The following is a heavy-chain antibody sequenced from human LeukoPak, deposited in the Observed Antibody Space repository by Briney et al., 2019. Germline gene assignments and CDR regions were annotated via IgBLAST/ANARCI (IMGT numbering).Heavy chain of an antibody. CDR3: ARHIAIGGTCLHY. CDR1: GGSINSYY. D-gene: IGHD2/OR15-2a*01. J-gene: IGHJ4*02. V-gene: IGHV4-59*08. Sequence: SETLSLTCTVSGGSINSYYWSWIRQPPGKGLEWIGYISYSGYTHYSPSLQSRVTISVDTSKNQFSLRLSSATAADTAVYYCARHIAIGGTCLHYWGQGTPVTVSS. CDR2: ISYSGYT.